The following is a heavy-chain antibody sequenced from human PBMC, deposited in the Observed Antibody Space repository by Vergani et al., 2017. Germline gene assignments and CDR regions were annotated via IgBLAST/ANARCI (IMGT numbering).Heavy chain of an antibody. Sequence: QVQLQESGPGLVKPSATLSLTCTVSNYSISRAYFCGWIRRPPGKGLEWISSVSHSGDTYFNPSLKGRVSISMDTSKNYFFLTLSSVTAADTAMYYWARRSSSYYFDIWGQGVLITVSS. D-gene: IGHD3-22*01. V-gene: IGHV4-38-2*02. CDR3: ARRSSSYYFDI. J-gene: IGHJ5*02. CDR1: NYSISRAYF. CDR2: VSHSGDT.